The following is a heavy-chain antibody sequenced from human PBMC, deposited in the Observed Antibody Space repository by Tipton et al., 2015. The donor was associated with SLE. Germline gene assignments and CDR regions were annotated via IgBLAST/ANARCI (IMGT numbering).Heavy chain of an antibody. CDR2: INWNGGST. D-gene: IGHD6-6*01. Sequence: SPRLSCAASGFTFDDYGMSWVRQAPGKGLEWVSGINWNGGSTGYADSVKGRFTISRDNAKNSLYLQMNSLRAEDTALYYCARDLASSSSCYFDYWGQGTLVTVSS. CDR1: GFTFDDYG. V-gene: IGHV3-20*04. J-gene: IGHJ4*02. CDR3: ARDLASSSSCYFDY.